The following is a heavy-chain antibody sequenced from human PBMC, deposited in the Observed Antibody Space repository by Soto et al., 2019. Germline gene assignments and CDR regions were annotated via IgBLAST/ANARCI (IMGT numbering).Heavy chain of an antibody. CDR1: GFTFSSFA. J-gene: IGHJ4*02. V-gene: IGHV3-23*01. D-gene: IGHD1-26*01. Sequence: EVQLLESGGGLVQPGGSLRLSCAASGFTFSSFAMNWVRQAPGKGLEWVSGVSGIGGYTFYADSVKGRFTISRDNSKNTLSLQMNSLRAEDTAVYFCAKGVSGSYNSESDFWGQGTLVTVSS. CDR2: VSGIGGYT. CDR3: AKGVSGSYNSESDF.